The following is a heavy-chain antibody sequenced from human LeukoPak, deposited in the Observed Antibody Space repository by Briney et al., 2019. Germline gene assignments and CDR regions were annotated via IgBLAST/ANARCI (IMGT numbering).Heavy chain of an antibody. J-gene: IGHJ4*02. D-gene: IGHD2-15*01. CDR3: ARRVLRGGLDY. V-gene: IGHV4-4*09. CDR1: GGSISSYY. CDR2: IYTSGST. Sequence: SETLSLTCTVSGGSISSYYWSWIRQPPGKGLEWIGYIYTSGSTNYNPSLKSRVAISVDTSKNQFSLKLSSMTAADTAVYYCARRVLRGGLDYWGQGTLVTVSS.